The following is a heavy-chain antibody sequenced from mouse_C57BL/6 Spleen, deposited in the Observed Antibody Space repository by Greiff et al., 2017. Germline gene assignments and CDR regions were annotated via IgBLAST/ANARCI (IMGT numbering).Heavy chain of an antibody. CDR1: GYTFTSYW. V-gene: IGHV1-64*01. CDR3: ARRGDITFEY. J-gene: IGHJ2*01. CDR2: IHPNSGST. D-gene: IGHD1-1*01. Sequence: QVQLQQPGAELVKPGASVKLSCKASGYTFTSYWMHWVKQRPGQGLEWIGMIHPNSGSTNYNEKFKSKATLTVDKSSSTAYMQLSSLTSEDAAVYYCARRGDITFEYWGQGTTLTVSS.